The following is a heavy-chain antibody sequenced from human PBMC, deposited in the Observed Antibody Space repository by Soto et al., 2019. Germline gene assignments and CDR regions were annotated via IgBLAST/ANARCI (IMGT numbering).Heavy chain of an antibody. CDR1: GDSVTSGNYC. D-gene: IGHD3-3*01. CDR3: ARAKKDFLWFDP. CDR2: IYNSGST. V-gene: IGHV4-61*01. J-gene: IGHJ5*02. Sequence: LSLTCTVSGDSVTSGNYCWSWIRQPPGKGLEWIGFIYNSGSTNYNPSLKSRVTISVGTSKNQFSLKLSSVTDADTAVYYCARAKKDFLWFDPWGQGTLVTVSS.